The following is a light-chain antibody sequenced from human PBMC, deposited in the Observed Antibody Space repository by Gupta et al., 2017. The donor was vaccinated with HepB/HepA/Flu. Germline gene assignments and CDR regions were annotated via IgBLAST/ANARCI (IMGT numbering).Light chain of an antibody. CDR1: QSVSSSY. CDR2: GAS. Sequence: VLTQSPATLSLSPGERATLSCRASQSVSSSYLAWYRQKPGQAPRLLIFGASSRATGIPDRFSGSGSGTDFTLTISRLEPEDFAVYYCQQYGSSPGTFGLGSKVEIK. V-gene: IGKV3-20*01. CDR3: QQYGSSPGT. J-gene: IGKJ1*01.